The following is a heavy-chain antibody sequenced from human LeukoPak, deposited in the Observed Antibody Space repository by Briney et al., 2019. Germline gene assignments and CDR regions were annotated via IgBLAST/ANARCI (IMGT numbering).Heavy chain of an antibody. V-gene: IGHV3-7*03. CDR1: GFTFSSYW. Sequence: GSLRLSCAASGFTFSSYWMSWVRQAPGKGLEWVANIKQDGSEKYYVDSVKGRFTISRDNAKNSLYLQMNSLRAEDTAVYYCARALTLVRGVITNYFDYWGQGTLVTVSS. CDR3: ARALTLVRGVITNYFDY. CDR2: IKQDGSEK. J-gene: IGHJ4*02. D-gene: IGHD3-10*01.